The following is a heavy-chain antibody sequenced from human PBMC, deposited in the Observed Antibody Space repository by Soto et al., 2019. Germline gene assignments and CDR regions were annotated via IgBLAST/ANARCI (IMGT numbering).Heavy chain of an antibody. CDR2: IYYSGST. D-gene: IGHD3-22*01. CDR3: ARDHYDSSGNWFDP. J-gene: IGHJ5*02. V-gene: IGHV4-30-4*08. CDR1: GGSISSGGYY. Sequence: SETLSLTCTVSGGSISSGGYYWNWIRQHPGKGLERIGYIYYSGSTYYNPSLKSRVTISVDTSKNQFSLKLSSVTAADTAVYYCARDHYDSSGNWFDPWGQGTLVTVSS.